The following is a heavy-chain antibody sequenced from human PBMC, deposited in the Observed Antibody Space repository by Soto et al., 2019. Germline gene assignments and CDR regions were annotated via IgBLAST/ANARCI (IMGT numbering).Heavy chain of an antibody. Sequence: QVHLVQSGAEVKKPGASVKVSCKGSGYAFTTYGITWVRQAPGQGLEWMGWISAHNGNTNYAQKLQGRVTVTRDTSTSTAFIELRGLRSDHTLVYQFARGRYGDYWGQGALVTVSS. CDR1: GYAFTTYG. CDR2: ISAHNGNT. CDR3: ARGRYGDY. J-gene: IGHJ4*02. D-gene: IGHD1-1*01. V-gene: IGHV1-18*01.